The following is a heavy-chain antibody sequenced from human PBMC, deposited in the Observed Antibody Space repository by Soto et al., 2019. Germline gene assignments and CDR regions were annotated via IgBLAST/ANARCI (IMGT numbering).Heavy chain of an antibody. CDR1: GFSLSTSGVG. V-gene: IGHV2-5*02. J-gene: IGHJ4*02. CDR3: AQRTYYDRSGPDY. Sequence: QITLKESGPTLVKPTQTLTLTCTFSGFSLSTSGVGVGWIRQPPGKALEWLALIYWDDGKRYSPSLKSRPTLTKDTSKNKVVLKMNNKYPVDTATYYCAQRTYYDRSGPDYWGQGTLVTVSS. D-gene: IGHD3-22*01. CDR2: IYWDDGK.